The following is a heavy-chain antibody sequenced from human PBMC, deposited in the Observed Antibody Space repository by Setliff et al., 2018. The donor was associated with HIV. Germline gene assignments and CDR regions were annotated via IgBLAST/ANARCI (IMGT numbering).Heavy chain of an antibody. CDR1: GGSFSGYY. Sequence: KPSETLSLTCAVYGGSFSGYYWSWIRQPPGKGLEWIGEINHSGSTNYNPSLKSRVTISVDTSKNQFSLKLSSVTAADTAVYYCAKVDTAIDYWGQGTLVTVSS. J-gene: IGHJ4*02. D-gene: IGHD5-18*01. V-gene: IGHV4-34*01. CDR2: INHSGST. CDR3: AKVDTAIDY.